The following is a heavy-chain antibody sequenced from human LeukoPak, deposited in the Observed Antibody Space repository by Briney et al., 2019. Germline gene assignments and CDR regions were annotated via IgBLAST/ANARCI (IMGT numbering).Heavy chain of an antibody. CDR1: GGSISTYY. Sequence: SETLSLTCTLSGGSISTYYWSWTRQPPGKGLEWIGYIYHSGSTDYNPSLKSRVTISVDTSKNQFSLKLSSVTAADTAVYYCARGGGYASPIGYWGQGALVTVSS. J-gene: IGHJ4*02. D-gene: IGHD5-12*01. CDR3: ARGGGYASPIGY. V-gene: IGHV4-59*01. CDR2: IYHSGST.